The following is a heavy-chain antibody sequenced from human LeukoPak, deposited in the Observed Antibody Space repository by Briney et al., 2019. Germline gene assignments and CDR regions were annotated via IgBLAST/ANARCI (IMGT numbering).Heavy chain of an antibody. D-gene: IGHD2-8*01. Sequence: PSETLSLTCTVSGYSISSGYYWGWIRQPPGKGLEWIGSIYHSGSTYYNPSLKSRVTISVDTSKNQFSLKLSSVTAADTAVYYCASQGIMVYAIRSPVGYAFDYWGQGTLVTVSS. CDR2: IYHSGST. J-gene: IGHJ4*02. V-gene: IGHV4-38-2*02. CDR1: GYSISSGYY. CDR3: ASQGIMVYAIRSPVGYAFDY.